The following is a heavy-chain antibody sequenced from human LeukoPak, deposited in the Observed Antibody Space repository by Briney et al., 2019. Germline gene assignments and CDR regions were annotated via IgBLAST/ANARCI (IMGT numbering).Heavy chain of an antibody. CDR1: GGTFSSYA. D-gene: IGHD6-19*01. Sequence: GASVKVSCKASGGTFSSYAISWVRQAPGQGLEWMGRIIPSLGIANYAQKFQGRVTITADKSTSTAYMELSSLRSEDTAVYYCARKGPNSSGWYFFDYWGQGTLVTVSS. CDR3: ARKGPNSSGWYFFDY. J-gene: IGHJ4*02. V-gene: IGHV1-69*04. CDR2: IIPSLGIA.